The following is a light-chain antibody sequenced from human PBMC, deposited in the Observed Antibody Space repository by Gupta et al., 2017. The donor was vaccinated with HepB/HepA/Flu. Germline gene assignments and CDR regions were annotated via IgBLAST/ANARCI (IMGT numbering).Light chain of an antibody. CDR1: QSVLYSSNNRNN. CDR3: QQYYGTPWT. V-gene: IGKV4-1*01. CDR2: WAS. J-gene: IGKJ1*01. Sequence: DIVMTQSPDFLAVSLGERATLNCKSSQSVLYSSNNRNNLVWYQQKPGQPPRLLIYWASTRESGVPDRFSGSGSGTDFTLTISSLQAEDVAVYYCQQYYGTPWTFGQGTKVEIK.